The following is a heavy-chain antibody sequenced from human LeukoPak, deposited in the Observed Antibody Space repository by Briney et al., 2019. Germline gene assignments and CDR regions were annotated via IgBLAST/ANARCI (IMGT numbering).Heavy chain of an antibody. CDR1: GLTFSSYS. D-gene: IGHD3-10*01. J-gene: IGHJ4*02. CDR3: AIRGSPMVRNY. V-gene: IGHV3-21*01. Sequence: GGSLRLSCAASGLTFSSYSMNWVRQAPGKGLEWVSSISSSSSYIYYADSVKGRFTISRDNANKNSLYLQMNSLRAEDTALYYCAIRGSPMVRNYWGQGTLVTVSS. CDR2: ISSSSSYI.